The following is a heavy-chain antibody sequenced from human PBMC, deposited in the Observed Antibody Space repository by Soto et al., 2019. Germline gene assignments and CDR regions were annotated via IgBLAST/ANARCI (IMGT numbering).Heavy chain of an antibody. Sequence: QVQLVESGGGVVQPGRSLRLSCAASVFTFSSYGMHWIRQAPGKGLEWVAVISYDGSNKYYADSVKGRFTISRDNSKNTLYLQMNSLRAEDTAVYYCAKETYSGPLDYWGQGTLVTVSS. J-gene: IGHJ4*02. CDR2: ISYDGSNK. CDR3: AKETYSGPLDY. V-gene: IGHV3-30*18. CDR1: VFTFSSYG. D-gene: IGHD2-15*01.